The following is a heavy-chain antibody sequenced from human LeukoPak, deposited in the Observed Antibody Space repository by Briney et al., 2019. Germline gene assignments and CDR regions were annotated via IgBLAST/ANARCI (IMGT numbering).Heavy chain of an antibody. J-gene: IGHJ4*02. CDR2: INPSGGST. V-gene: IGHV1-46*01. CDR1: GYTFTSYY. Sequence: ASVKASCKASGYTFTSYYMHWVRQAPGQGLEWMGIINPSGGSTSYAQKFQGRVTMTRDTSTSTVYMELSSLRSEDTAVYYCARGNWVYGSGSYLDYWGQGALVTVSS. CDR3: ARGNWVYGSGSYLDY. D-gene: IGHD3-10*01.